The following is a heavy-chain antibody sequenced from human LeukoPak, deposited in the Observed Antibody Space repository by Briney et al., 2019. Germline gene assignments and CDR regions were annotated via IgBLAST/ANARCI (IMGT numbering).Heavy chain of an antibody. CDR3: ARELLLGPVTIFRVYFDY. CDR1: GYTFTSYG. J-gene: IGHJ4*02. D-gene: IGHD3-3*01. V-gene: IGHV1-18*01. Sequence: GASVKVSCKASGYTFTSYGISWVRQAPGQGLEWMGWISAYNGNTNYAQKLQGRVTMTTDTSTSTAYMELRSLRSDDTAVYYCARELLLGPVTIFRVYFDYWGQGTLVTVSS. CDR2: ISAYNGNT.